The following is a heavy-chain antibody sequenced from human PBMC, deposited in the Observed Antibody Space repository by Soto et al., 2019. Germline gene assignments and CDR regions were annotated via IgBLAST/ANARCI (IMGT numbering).Heavy chain of an antibody. V-gene: IGHV1-69*13. CDR2: IIPIFGTA. CDR1: GGTFSSYA. CDR3: ASSPLQDLRFLEWYRSDC. Sequence: SVKVSCKASGGTFSSYAISWVRQAPGQGLEWMGGIIPIFGTANYAQKFQGRVTITADESTSTAYMELSSLRSEDTAVYYCASSPLQDLRFLEWYRSDCWGQGTLVTVSS. J-gene: IGHJ4*02. D-gene: IGHD3-3*01.